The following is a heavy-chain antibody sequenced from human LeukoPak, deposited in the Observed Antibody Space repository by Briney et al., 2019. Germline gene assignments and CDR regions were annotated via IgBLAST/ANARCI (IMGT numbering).Heavy chain of an antibody. CDR1: GYTFTSYY. CDR3: ARGATRYCGGDCYHIDP. Sequence: ASMKVSCKASGYTFTSYYMHWVRQAPGQGLEWMGIINPSGGSTSHAQKFQGRVTMTRDTSTSTVYMELSSLRSEDTAVYYCARGATRYCGGDCYHIDPWGQGTLVTVSS. J-gene: IGHJ5*02. V-gene: IGHV1-46*01. CDR2: INPSGGST. D-gene: IGHD2-21*02.